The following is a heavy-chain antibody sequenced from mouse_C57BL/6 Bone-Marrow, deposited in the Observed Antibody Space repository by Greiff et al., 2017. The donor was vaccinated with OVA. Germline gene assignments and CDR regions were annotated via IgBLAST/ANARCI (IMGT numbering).Heavy chain of an antibody. J-gene: IGHJ3*01. D-gene: IGHD1-1*01. CDR2: IHPSDSDT. CDR1: GYTFTSYW. V-gene: IGHV1-74*04. Sequence: VKLQESGAELVKPGASVKVSCKASGYTFTSYWMHWVKQRPGQGLEWIGRIHPSDSDTNYNQKFKGKATLTVDKSSSTAYMQLSSLTSEDSAVYYCAISHYGSSYRWFAYWGQGTLVTVSA. CDR3: AISHYGSSYRWFAY.